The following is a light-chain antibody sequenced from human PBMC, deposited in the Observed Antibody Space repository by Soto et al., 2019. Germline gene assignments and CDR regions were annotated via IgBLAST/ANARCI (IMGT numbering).Light chain of an antibody. CDR3: QVWDSTSDLAV. J-gene: IGLJ1*01. Sequence: SYELTQPHSVSVAPGQTARMTCGGNNIGSKRVQWYQHKAGQAPVMVVYEDSDRPSGIPERFSGSNSGNTATLTISRVEAGDEADYYCQVWDSTSDLAVFGTGTKVTVL. V-gene: IGLV3-21*02. CDR1: NIGSKR. CDR2: EDS.